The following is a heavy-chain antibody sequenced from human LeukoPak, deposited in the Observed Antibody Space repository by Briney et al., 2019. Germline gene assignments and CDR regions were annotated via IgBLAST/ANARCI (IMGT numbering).Heavy chain of an antibody. D-gene: IGHD6-19*01. V-gene: IGHV4-4*07. CDR2: IYTSGST. Sequence: SETLSLTCTVSGGSISSYYWSWLRQPAGKGLEWIGRIYTSGSTNYNPSLKSRVTMSVDTSKNQFSLKLSSVTAADTAVYYCARVRGGWRRPGYSSGWYYFDYWGQGTLVTVSS. J-gene: IGHJ4*02. CDR3: ARVRGGWRRPGYSSGWYYFDY. CDR1: GGSISSYY.